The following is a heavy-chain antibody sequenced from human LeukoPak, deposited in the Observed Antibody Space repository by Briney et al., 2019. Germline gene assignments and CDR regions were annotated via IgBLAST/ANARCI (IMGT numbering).Heavy chain of an antibody. J-gene: IGHJ4*02. Sequence: ASVKVSCKASGYTFTSYDINWVRQATGQGLEWMGWMSPNSGNTGYAQKFQGRVTRTRNTSISTAYMELSSLRSEDTAVYYCATSIAARSLFDYWGQGTLVTVSS. V-gene: IGHV1-8*01. CDR2: MSPNSGNT. CDR3: ATSIAARSLFDY. CDR1: GYTFTSYD. D-gene: IGHD6-6*01.